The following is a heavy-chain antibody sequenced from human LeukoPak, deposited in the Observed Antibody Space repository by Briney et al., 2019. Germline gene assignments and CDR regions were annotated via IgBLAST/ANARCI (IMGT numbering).Heavy chain of an antibody. Sequence: PSETLSLTCTVSGGSISSYYWSWIRQPPGKGLEWIGYIYYSGSTYYNPSLKSRVTISVDTSKNQFSLKLSSVTAADTAVYYCARDSGYSYGPLDYWGQGTLVIVSS. V-gene: IGHV4-59*12. CDR1: GGSISSYY. J-gene: IGHJ4*02. D-gene: IGHD5-18*01. CDR2: IYYSGST. CDR3: ARDSGYSYGPLDY.